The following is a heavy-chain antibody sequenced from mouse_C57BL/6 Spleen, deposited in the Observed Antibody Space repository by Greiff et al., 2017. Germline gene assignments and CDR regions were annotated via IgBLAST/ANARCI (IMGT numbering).Heavy chain of an antibody. D-gene: IGHD3-3*01. Sequence: QVQLQQSGAELVRPGSSVKLSCKASGYTFTSYWMDWVKQRPGQGLEWIGNIYPSDSETHYNQKFKDKATLTVDKSSSTAYMQLSSLTSEDSAVYYCARAGGGTSDYWGQGTTLTVSS. CDR2: IYPSDSET. J-gene: IGHJ2*01. CDR1: GYTFTSYW. V-gene: IGHV1-61*01. CDR3: ARAGGGTSDY.